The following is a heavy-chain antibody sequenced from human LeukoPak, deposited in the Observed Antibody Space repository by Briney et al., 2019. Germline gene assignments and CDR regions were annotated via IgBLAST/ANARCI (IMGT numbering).Heavy chain of an antibody. CDR1: GGSISSGSYY. D-gene: IGHD2-2*01. V-gene: IGHV4-61*02. CDR2: IYTSGST. J-gene: IGHJ4*02. Sequence: SETLSLTCTVSGGSISSGSYYWSWIRQPAGKGLEWIGRIYTSGSTNYNPSLQSRVTISVDTSKHQFSLKLSSVTAADTAVYYCARSGKYCSSTSCYRKFDYWGQGTLVTVSS. CDR3: ARSGKYCSSTSCYRKFDY.